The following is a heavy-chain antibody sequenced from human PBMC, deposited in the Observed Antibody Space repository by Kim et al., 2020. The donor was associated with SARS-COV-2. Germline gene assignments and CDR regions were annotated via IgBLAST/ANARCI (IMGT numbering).Heavy chain of an antibody. J-gene: IGHJ6*02. V-gene: IGHV3-33*06. CDR3: AKNRDYYYYGMDV. CDR2: IWYDGSNK. Sequence: GGSLRLSCAASGFTFSSYGMHWVRQAPGKGLEWVAVIWYDGSNKYYADSVKGRFTISRDNSKNTRYLQMNSLRAEDTAVYYCAKNRDYYYYGMDVWGQGTTVTVSS. CDR1: GFTFSSYG.